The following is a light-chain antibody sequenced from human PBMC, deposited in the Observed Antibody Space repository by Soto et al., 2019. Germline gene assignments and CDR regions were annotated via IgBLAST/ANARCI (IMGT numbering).Light chain of an antibody. CDR3: QQTYSTPPT. V-gene: IGKV1-39*01. Sequence: DIQMTQSPYSLSASVGDRVTITCRASQSISDFLNWYQQKPGKAPKLLIYAASTLQSGVPSRFSGSGSGTDFTLTISSLEPEDFATYHCQQTYSTPPTFGQGTKVDIK. CDR1: QSISDF. J-gene: IGKJ1*01. CDR2: AAS.